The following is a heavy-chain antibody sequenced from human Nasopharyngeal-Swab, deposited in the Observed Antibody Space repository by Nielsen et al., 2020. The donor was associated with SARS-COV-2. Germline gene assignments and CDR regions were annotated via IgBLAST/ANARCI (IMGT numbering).Heavy chain of an antibody. Sequence: GESLKISCAASGFTFSSYATSWVRQAPGKGLEWVSAISGSGGSTYYADSVKGRFTISRDNSKNTLYLQMNSLRAEDTAVYYCAKGGGYSYYYGMDVWGQGTTVTVSS. CDR3: AKGGGYSYYYGMDV. J-gene: IGHJ6*02. CDR1: GFTFSSYA. V-gene: IGHV3-23*01. D-gene: IGHD5-18*01. CDR2: ISGSGGST.